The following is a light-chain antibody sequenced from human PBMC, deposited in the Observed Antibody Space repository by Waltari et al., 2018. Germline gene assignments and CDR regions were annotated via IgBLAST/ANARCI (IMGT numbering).Light chain of an antibody. CDR2: AAS. V-gene: IGKV1-39*01. J-gene: IGKJ3*01. CDR3: QQSDSIPPQFT. CDR1: QIIDSY. Sequence: DIQMAQSPSYLSASVGDRVNSTCRASQIIDSYLNGYQQKPGKAPKLLIYAASTLQSGVPSRFSGSGSGTDFTLTISSLQPEDFATYYCQQSDSIPPQFTFGPGTKVDIK.